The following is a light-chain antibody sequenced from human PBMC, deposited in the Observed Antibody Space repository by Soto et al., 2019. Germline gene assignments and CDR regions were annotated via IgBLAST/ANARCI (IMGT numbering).Light chain of an antibody. J-gene: IGKJ5*01. CDR2: AAS. V-gene: IGKV3-20*01. CDR3: QQYGYSPIT. Sequence: EIVLTQSPGTLSLSPVERATLSCRASQSVSSSHLAWYQHKPGQAPRLLIYAASSRATGSPDRFSGGGSGTDFTLTISRLEPEDFAVCYCQQYGYSPITFGQGTRLEIK. CDR1: QSVSSSH.